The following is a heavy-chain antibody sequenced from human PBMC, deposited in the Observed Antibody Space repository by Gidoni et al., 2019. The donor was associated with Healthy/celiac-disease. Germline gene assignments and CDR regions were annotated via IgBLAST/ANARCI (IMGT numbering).Heavy chain of an antibody. CDR3: AREELRFLEWSSGDV. CDR1: GGPISSSSYY. J-gene: IGHJ6*02. V-gene: IGHV4-39*02. Sequence: QLQLQESGPGLVKPSETLYLTCTVSGGPISSSSYYWGWIRQPPGKGLEWIGSIYYSGRTYYNPSLKSRVTISVDTSKTQFSLKRSSVTAADTAVYYCAREELRFLEWSSGDVWGQGTTVTVSS. CDR2: IYYSGRT. D-gene: IGHD3-3*01.